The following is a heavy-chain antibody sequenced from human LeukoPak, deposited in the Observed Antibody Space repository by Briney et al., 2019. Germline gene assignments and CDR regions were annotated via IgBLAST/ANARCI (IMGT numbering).Heavy chain of an antibody. CDR1: GFTFSSYA. D-gene: IGHD6-19*01. Sequence: TGGSLRLSCAASGFTFSSYAMHWVRQAPGKGLEWVAVISYDGSNKYYADSVKGRFTISRDNSKNTLYLQMNSLRAEDTAVYYCARDRYSSGWHGGNWFDPWGQGTLVTVSS. V-gene: IGHV3-30-3*01. CDR2: ISYDGSNK. J-gene: IGHJ5*02. CDR3: ARDRYSSGWHGGNWFDP.